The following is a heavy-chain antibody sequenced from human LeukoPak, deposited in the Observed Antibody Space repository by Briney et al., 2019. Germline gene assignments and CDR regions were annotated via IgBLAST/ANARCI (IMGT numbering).Heavy chain of an antibody. CDR3: AVDFDY. V-gene: IGHV3-21*01. CDR1: GFTFDDYA. CDR2: ISSSSSYI. J-gene: IGHJ4*02. Sequence: GGSLRLSCAASGFTFDDYAMHWVRQAPGKGLEWVSFISSSSSYIYYVDSVKGRFTISRDNAKNSLYLQMNSLRAEDTAVYYCAVDFDYWGQGTLVTVSS.